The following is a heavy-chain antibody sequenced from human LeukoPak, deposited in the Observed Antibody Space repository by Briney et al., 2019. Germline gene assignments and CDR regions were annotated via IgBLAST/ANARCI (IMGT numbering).Heavy chain of an antibody. CDR3: ARGQYCSSTSCYTFDP. V-gene: IGHV4-59*01. D-gene: IGHD2-2*02. Sequence: SETLSLTCTVSGGSISSYYWSWIRQPPGKGLEWIGYIYYSGSTNYNPSLKSRVTISVDTSKNQFSLKLSSVTAAGTAVYYCARGQYCSSTSCYTFDPWGQGTLVTVSS. J-gene: IGHJ5*02. CDR2: IYYSGST. CDR1: GGSISSYY.